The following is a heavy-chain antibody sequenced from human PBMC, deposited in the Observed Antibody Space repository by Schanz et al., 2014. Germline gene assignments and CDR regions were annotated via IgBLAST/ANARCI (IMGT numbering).Heavy chain of an antibody. J-gene: IGHJ6*02. V-gene: IGHV4-30-4*07. Sequence: QVQLQESGPGLVKPSQTLSLTCAVSGGSISSGGYSWSWIRQPPGKGLEWIGYIFFRGSTYYNPSLKSRVTISLDPPNNPSSLRLTSVTAADTAVYYCYGMDVWGQGTTVTVSS. CDR2: IFFRGST. CDR3: YGMDV. CDR1: GGSISSGGYS.